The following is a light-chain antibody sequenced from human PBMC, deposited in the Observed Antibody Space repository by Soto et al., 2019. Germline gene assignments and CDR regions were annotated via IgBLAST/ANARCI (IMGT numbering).Light chain of an antibody. J-gene: IGLJ2*01. Sequence: QSALTQPASVSGSPGQSITISCTGTSSDVGNYKFVSWYQHHPGKAPKLIIYEGSKRPSGVSNRFSGSKSANTASLTISGLQAEDEADYHCCSYADSGTFVVFGGGTQLTVL. CDR3: CSYADSGTFVV. V-gene: IGLV2-23*01. CDR1: SSDVGNYKF. CDR2: EGS.